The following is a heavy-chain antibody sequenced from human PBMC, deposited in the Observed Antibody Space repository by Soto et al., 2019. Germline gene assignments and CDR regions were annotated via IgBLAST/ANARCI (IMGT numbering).Heavy chain of an antibody. J-gene: IGHJ6*02. CDR2: IYYSGST. D-gene: IGHD6-6*01. CDR3: ARENRYSSSWNYYYGMDV. V-gene: IGHV4-31*03. CDR1: GGSISSGGYY. Sequence: SETLSLTCTVSGGSISSGGYYWSWIRQHPGKGLEWIGYIYYSGSTYYNPSLKSRVTISVDTSKNQFSLKLSSVTAADTAVYYCARENRYSSSWNYYYGMDVWGQGTTVTVSS.